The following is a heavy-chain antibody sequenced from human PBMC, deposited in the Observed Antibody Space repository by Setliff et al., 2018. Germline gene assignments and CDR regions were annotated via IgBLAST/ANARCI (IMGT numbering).Heavy chain of an antibody. D-gene: IGHD3-9*01. CDR1: GYTFRSYG. Sequence: ASVKVSCKASGYTFRSYGINWVRQAPGQGLEWMGWINTNTGNPSYAQGFTGRFVFSLDTSVTTAYLQISSLKSEDSAVYYCARLPKIVTGYYGSHYYYYMDAWGKGTTVTVSS. J-gene: IGHJ6*03. CDR3: ARLPKIVTGYYGSHYYYYMDA. V-gene: IGHV7-4-1*02. CDR2: INTNTGNP.